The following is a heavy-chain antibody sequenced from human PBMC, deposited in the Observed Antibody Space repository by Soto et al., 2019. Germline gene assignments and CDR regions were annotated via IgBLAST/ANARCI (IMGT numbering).Heavy chain of an antibody. CDR3: TRSRIDYYFDY. CDR1: GFTFSSYW. V-gene: IGHV3-7*01. J-gene: IGHJ4*02. CDR2: IKEDGSAK. D-gene: IGHD3-22*01. Sequence: EVQLVESGGGLVQPGGSLRVSCAASGFTFSSYWMTWVRQAPGKGLEWVGNIKEDGSAKFHAVSVKGRFTISRDNTKNSLYLQMNSLSADDTAVYYCTRSRIDYYFDYWGQGIPVIVYS.